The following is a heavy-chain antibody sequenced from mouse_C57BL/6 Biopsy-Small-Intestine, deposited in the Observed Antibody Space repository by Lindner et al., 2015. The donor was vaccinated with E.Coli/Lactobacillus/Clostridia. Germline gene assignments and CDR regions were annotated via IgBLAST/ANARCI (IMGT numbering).Heavy chain of an antibody. CDR2: INPGSGGT. CDR1: GYAFTNYL. V-gene: IGHV1-54*01. J-gene: IGHJ1*03. Sequence: VQLQESGAELVRPGTSVKVSCKASGYAFTNYLIEWVKQRPGQGLEWIGVINPGSGGTNYNEKFKGKATLTADKSSSTAYMQLSSLTSEDSAVYFCARTAQAYPYWYFDVWGTGTTATVSS. D-gene: IGHD3-2*02. CDR3: ARTAQAYPYWYFDV.